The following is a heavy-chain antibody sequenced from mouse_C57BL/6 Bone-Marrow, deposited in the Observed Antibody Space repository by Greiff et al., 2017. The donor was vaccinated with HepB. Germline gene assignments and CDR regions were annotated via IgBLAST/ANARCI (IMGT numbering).Heavy chain of an antibody. CDR3: APRLAWFAY. J-gene: IGHJ3*01. CDR1: GFTFSSYC. D-gene: IGHD2-12*01. Sequence: EVQVVESGGDLVKPGGSLKLSCAASGFTFSSYCMSWVRQTPDKRLEWVATISSGGSYTYYPDSVKGRFTISRDNAKNTLYLQMSSLKSEDTAMYYCAPRLAWFAYWGQGTLVTVSA. CDR2: ISSGGSYT. V-gene: IGHV5-6*01.